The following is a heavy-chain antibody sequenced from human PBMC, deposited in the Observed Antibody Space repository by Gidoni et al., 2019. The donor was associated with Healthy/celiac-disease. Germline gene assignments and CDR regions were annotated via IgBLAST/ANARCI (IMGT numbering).Heavy chain of an antibody. Sequence: QLQLQESGPGLVKPSETLSLTCTVSGGSISSSSYYWGWIRQPPGKGLEWIGSIYYSGSTYYNPSLKSRVTISVDTSKNQFSLKLSSVTAADTAVYYCARHGYTYSGYDHLPFDYWGQGTLVTVSS. CDR2: IYYSGST. CDR3: ARHGYTYSGYDHLPFDY. D-gene: IGHD5-12*01. V-gene: IGHV4-39*01. CDR1: GGSISSSSYY. J-gene: IGHJ4*02.